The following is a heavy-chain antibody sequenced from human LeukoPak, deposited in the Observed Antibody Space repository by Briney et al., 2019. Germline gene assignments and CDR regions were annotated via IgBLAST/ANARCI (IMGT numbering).Heavy chain of an antibody. CDR3: ARDQEAIFGVVTYYFDY. CDR2: IIPIFGTA. Sequence: SVKVSCKASGYTFTSYGISWVRQAPGQGLEWMGGIIPIFGTANYAQKFQGRVTITADESTSTAYMELSSLRSEDTAVYYCARDQEAIFGVVTYYFDYWGQGTLVTVSS. V-gene: IGHV1-69*13. D-gene: IGHD3-3*01. CDR1: GYTFTSYG. J-gene: IGHJ4*02.